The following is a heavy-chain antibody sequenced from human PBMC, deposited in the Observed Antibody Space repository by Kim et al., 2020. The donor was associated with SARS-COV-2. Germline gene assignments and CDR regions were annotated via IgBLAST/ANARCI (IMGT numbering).Heavy chain of an antibody. Sequence: SVKVSCKASGGTFSSYAISWVRQAPGQGLEWMGRIIPILGIANYAQKFQGRVTITADKSTSTAYMELSSLRSEDTAVYYCARGSDRDDYGDYVYAFDIWGQGTMVTVSS. CDR3: ARGSDRDDYGDYVYAFDI. CDR1: GGTFSSYA. CDR2: IIPILGIA. V-gene: IGHV1-69*04. J-gene: IGHJ3*02. D-gene: IGHD4-17*01.